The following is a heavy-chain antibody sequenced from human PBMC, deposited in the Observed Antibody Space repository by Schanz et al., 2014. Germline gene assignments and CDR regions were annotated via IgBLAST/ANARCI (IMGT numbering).Heavy chain of an antibody. CDR3: PRVLGKGYCSSTSCHSIRPYYYYGMDV. D-gene: IGHD2-2*01. CDR1: GFTFSTYS. V-gene: IGHV3-48*02. J-gene: IGHJ6*02. Sequence: EVQLVESGGGLVQPGGSLRLSCAASGFTFSTYSMNWVRQAPGKGLEWVSYISRSSSTIYYADSEKGRFTISRDNAKNPMSLQMNSLRDEDTAVYDCPRVLGKGYCSSTSCHSIRPYYYYGMDVWGQGTTVTVSS. CDR2: ISRSSSTI.